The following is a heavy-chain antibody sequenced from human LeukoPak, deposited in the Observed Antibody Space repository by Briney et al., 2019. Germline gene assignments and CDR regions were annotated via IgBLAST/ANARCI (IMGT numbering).Heavy chain of an antibody. J-gene: IGHJ3*02. CDR2: ISAYNGNT. Sequence: GASVKVSCKASGYTFTSYGISWVRQAPGQGLEWMGWISAYNGNTNYAQKLQGRVTMTTDTSTSTAYMELRSLRSDDTAVYYCARGSSCGLIVVVIDAFDIWGQGTMVTVSS. CDR1: GYTFTSYG. D-gene: IGHD3-22*01. CDR3: ARGSSCGLIVVVIDAFDI. V-gene: IGHV1-18*01.